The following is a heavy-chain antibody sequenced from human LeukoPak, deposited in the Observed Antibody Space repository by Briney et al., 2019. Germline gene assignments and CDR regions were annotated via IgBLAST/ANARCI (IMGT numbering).Heavy chain of an antibody. D-gene: IGHD3-3*01. J-gene: IGHJ4*02. CDR2: IHTSGST. CDR1: GGSTSNYF. V-gene: IGHV4-4*07. CDR3: ARDPEGHGYYFDY. Sequence: SETLSLTCTVSGGSTSNYFCTWLRQSAGKGLEWIGRIHTSGSTNYNPSLKSRVSMSVDTSENQFSLKLSSVTAADTAVYYCARDPEGHGYYFDYWGQGALVTVSS.